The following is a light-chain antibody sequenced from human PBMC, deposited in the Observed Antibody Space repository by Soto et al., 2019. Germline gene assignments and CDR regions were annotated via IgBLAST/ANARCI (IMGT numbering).Light chain of an antibody. CDR1: RSNIGSNT. Sequence: QSVLTQPPSASGAPGQRVTISCSGSRSNIGSNTVNWYQQLPGTAPKLLIYSHNQRPSGVPDRFSVSKSGTSASLAISGLQYEDDADYYCATWDDNLDGYVFGTGTKVTVL. CDR3: ATWDDNLDGYV. J-gene: IGLJ1*01. V-gene: IGLV1-44*01. CDR2: SHN.